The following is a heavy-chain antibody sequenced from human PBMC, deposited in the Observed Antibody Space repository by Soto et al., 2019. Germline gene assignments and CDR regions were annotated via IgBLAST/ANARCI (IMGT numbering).Heavy chain of an antibody. D-gene: IGHD3-3*01. J-gene: IGHJ4*02. V-gene: IGHV3-23*01. CDR1: GFTFSSYA. CDR2: ISGSGGST. Sequence: GGSLRLSCAASGFTFSSYAMSWVRQAPGKGLEWVSAISGSGGSTYYADSVKGRFTISRDNSKNTLYLQMNSLRAEDTAVYYCAKDLQAPPEWLQQYYFDYWGQGTLVTVSS. CDR3: AKDLQAPPEWLQQYYFDY.